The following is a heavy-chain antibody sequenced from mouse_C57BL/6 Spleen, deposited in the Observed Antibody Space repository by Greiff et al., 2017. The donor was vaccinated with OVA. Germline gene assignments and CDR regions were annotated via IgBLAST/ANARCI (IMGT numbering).Heavy chain of an antibody. J-gene: IGHJ2*01. CDR1: GYSFTGYY. D-gene: IGHD1-1*01. Sequence: VQLKQSGPELVKPGASVKISCKASGYSFTGYYMNWVKQSPEKSLEWIGEINPSTGGTTYNQKFKAKATLTVDKSSSTAYMQLKSLTSEDSAVYYCARAGGSRDFDYWGQGTTLTVSS. CDR2: INPSTGGT. CDR3: ARAGGSRDFDY. V-gene: IGHV1-42*01.